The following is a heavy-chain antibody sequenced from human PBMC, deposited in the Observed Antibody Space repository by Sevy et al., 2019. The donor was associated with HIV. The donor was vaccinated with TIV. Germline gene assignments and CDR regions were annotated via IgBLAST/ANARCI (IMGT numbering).Heavy chain of an antibody. CDR1: GFTFSSYG. V-gene: IGHV3-23*01. J-gene: IGHJ3*02. D-gene: IGHD3-3*01. CDR3: AKDPRFGVGRDAFDI. Sequence: GGSLRLSCAASGFTFSSYGMSWVRQAPGKGLEWVSAISGSGGSTYYADSVKGRFTISRDNSKNTLYLQMNSLRAEDTAVYYCAKDPRFGVGRDAFDIWGQGTMVTVSS. CDR2: ISGSGGST.